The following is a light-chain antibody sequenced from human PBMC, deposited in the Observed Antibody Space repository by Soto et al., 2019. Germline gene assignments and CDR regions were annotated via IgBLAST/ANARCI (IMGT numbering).Light chain of an antibody. Sequence: DIHVTQSPSSVSASVGDRVTITCRASQAIDSWLAWYQQKPGEAPKLLIFTGSLLHSGVPPRFSGSGSGTEFTLTISSLQPDDFATYYCQQYNSYPWTFGQGTKVDIK. V-gene: IGKV1D-16*01. CDR1: QAIDSW. CDR2: TGS. J-gene: IGKJ1*01. CDR3: QQYNSYPWT.